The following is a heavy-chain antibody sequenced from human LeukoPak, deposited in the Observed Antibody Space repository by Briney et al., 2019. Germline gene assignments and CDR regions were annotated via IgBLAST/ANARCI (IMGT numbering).Heavy chain of an antibody. CDR2: ISGSGGST. V-gene: IGHV3-23*01. D-gene: IGHD6-19*01. CDR1: GFTFDDYG. Sequence: GGSLRLSCAASGFTFDDYGMSWVRQAPGKWLEWVSAISGSGGSTYYADSVKGQFTISRDNSKNTLYLQMNSLRAEDTAVYYCAKDQSSSGWYGNWFDPWGQGTLVTVSS. CDR3: AKDQSSSGWYGNWFDP. J-gene: IGHJ5*02.